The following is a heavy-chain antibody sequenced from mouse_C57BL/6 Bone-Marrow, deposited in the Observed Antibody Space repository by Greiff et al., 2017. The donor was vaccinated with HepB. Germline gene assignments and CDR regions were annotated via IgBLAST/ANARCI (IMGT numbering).Heavy chain of an antibody. CDR3: AKYGNYDY. CDR1: GYTFTDYY. J-gene: IGHJ2*01. CDR2: IFPGSGST. Sequence: SLPYLFNPVSSVKISCKASGYTFTDYYINWVKQRPGQGLEWIGWIFPGSGSTYYNEKFKGKATLTVDKSSSTAYMLLSSLTSEDSAVYFCAKYGNYDYWGQGTTLTVSS. V-gene: IGHV1-75*01. D-gene: IGHD2-1*01.